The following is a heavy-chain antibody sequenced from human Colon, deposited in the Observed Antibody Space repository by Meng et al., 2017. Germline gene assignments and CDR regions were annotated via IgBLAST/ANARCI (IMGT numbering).Heavy chain of an antibody. Sequence: QVQLQESGPGLVRPSETLSLTCNVSGVSVSSGGNYWTWIRQPPGKGLEWIGYFYNSGTTNYNASLKSRVTISIDTSKNQFSLKLSSVTAADTAVYYCARGASDYDFDYWGQGTLVTVSS. J-gene: IGHJ4*02. V-gene: IGHV4-61*08. D-gene: IGHD3-22*01. CDR3: ARGASDYDFDY. CDR2: FYNSGTT. CDR1: GVSVSSGGNY.